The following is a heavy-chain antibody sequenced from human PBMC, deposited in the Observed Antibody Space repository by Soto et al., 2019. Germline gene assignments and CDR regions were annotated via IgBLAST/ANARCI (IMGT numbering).Heavy chain of an antibody. D-gene: IGHD2-15*01. Sequence: SETLSLTCTVSGGSISSGGYYWSWIRQHPGKGLEWIGYIYYSGSTYYNPSLKSRVTISVDTSKNQFSLKLSSVTAADTAVYYCARESYCSGGSCYRGYYYYGMDVRGQGTTVTVSS. CDR2: IYYSGST. J-gene: IGHJ6*02. CDR1: GGSISSGGYY. CDR3: ARESYCSGGSCYRGYYYYGMDV. V-gene: IGHV4-31*03.